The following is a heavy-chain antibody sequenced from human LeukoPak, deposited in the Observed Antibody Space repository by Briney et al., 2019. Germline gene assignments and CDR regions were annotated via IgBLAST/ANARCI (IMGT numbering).Heavy chain of an antibody. D-gene: IGHD2-15*01. J-gene: IGHJ6*02. V-gene: IGHV3-30*18. Sequence: GRSLRLSCAASGFTFSSYGMHWVRQAPGKGLEWVAVISYDGSNKYYADSVKGRFTISRDNSKNTLYLQMNSLRAEDTAVYYCAKDLYCSGGSCYVYYYYYYGMDVWGQGTTVTVSS. CDR3: AKDLYCSGGSCYVYYYYYYGMDV. CDR1: GFTFSSYG. CDR2: ISYDGSNK.